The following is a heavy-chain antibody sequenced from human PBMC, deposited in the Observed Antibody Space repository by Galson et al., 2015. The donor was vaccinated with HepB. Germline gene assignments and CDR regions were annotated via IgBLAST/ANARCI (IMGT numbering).Heavy chain of an antibody. CDR2: IYSGGST. CDR3: ARAILSLRIAVAGPVYGMDV. Sequence: SLRLSCAASGFTVSSNYMSWVRQAPGKGLEWVSVIYSGGSTYYADSVKGRFTIYRDKSKNTLYLRMNSLRAEDTAVYYCARAILSLRIAVAGPVYGMDVWGQGTTGPVPS. CDR1: GFTVSSNY. D-gene: IGHD6-19*01. J-gene: IGHJ6*02. V-gene: IGHV3-66*01.